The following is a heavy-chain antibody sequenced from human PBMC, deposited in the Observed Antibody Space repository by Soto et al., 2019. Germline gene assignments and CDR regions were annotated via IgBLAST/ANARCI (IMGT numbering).Heavy chain of an antibody. V-gene: IGHV5-10-1*01. J-gene: IGHJ6*02. CDR1: GYSFTSYW. CDR3: ARLYGGHSVMDF. D-gene: IGHD4-17*01. CDR2: IDPSDSYT. Sequence: PGESLKISCKGSGYSFTSYWVTWVRQMPGKGLEWMGRIDPSDSYTNYNPPFQGHVTISVDKSISTAYLQWSSLKASDTAMYYCARLYGGHSVMDFWGQGSTVIVSS.